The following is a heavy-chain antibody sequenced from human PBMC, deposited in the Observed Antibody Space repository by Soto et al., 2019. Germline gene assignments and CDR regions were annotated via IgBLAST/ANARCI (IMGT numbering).Heavy chain of an antibody. D-gene: IGHD3-22*01. CDR3: ARGQGVRYYYDSSGYRFDY. Sequence: LSLTCAVYVGSFSVYYWSWIRQPPGKGLEWIGEINHSGSTNYNPSLKSRVTISVDTSKNQFSLKLSSVTAADTAVYYCARGQGVRYYYDSSGYRFDYWGQGTLVTVSS. CDR1: VGSFSVYY. V-gene: IGHV4-34*01. CDR2: INHSGST. J-gene: IGHJ4*02.